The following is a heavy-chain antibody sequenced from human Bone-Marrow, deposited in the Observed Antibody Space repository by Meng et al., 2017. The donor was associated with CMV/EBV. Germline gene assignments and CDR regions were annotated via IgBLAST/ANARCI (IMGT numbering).Heavy chain of an antibody. V-gene: IGHV3-11*01. CDR2: ISSSGSTI. J-gene: IGHJ6*02. CDR1: GFTFSDYY. D-gene: IGHD3-9*01. Sequence: GGSLRLSCAASGFTFSDYYMSWIRQAPGKGLEWVSYISSSGSTIYYADSVKGRFTISRDNAKNSLYLQMNSLRAEDTAVYYCARDANYDILTGYWGGMDVWGQGTTVTVSS. CDR3: ARDANYDILTGYWGGMDV.